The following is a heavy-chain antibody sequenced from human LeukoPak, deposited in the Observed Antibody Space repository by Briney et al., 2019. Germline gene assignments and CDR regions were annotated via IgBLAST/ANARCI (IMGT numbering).Heavy chain of an antibody. CDR1: GYALTKLS. CDR3: ATGAVLGYCTGGECFAFDF. D-gene: IGHD2-8*02. CDR2: FDSEDGKT. J-gene: IGHJ4*02. V-gene: IGHV1-24*01. Sequence: ASVKVSCKVSGYALTKLSMHWVRQAPGKGLEWMGGFDSEDGKTVYAQKFQGRVTMTEDSSTDTAYMQLSSLRSEDTAVYYCATGAVLGYCTGGECFAFDFWGQGTLVTVSS.